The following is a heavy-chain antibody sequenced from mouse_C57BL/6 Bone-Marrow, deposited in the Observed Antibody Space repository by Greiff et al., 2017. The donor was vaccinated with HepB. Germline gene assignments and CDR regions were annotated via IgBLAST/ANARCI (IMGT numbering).Heavy chain of an antibody. CDR2: IYPGDGDT. V-gene: IGHV1-82*01. Sequence: QLQQSGPELVKPGASVKISCKASGYAFSSSWMNWVKQRPGKGLEWIGRIYPGDGDTNYNGKFKGKATLTADKSSSIAYMQLSSLTSEDSAVYFCAVYYYAMDYWGQGTSVTVSS. CDR1: GYAFSSSW. J-gene: IGHJ4*01. CDR3: AVYYYAMDY.